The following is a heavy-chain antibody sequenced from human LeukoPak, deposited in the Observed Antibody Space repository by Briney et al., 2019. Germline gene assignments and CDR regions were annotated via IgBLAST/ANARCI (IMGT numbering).Heavy chain of an antibody. CDR2: IYPGDSDT. CDR3: ARAQTYDFWSGYYHY. V-gene: IGHV5-51*01. D-gene: IGHD3-3*01. J-gene: IGHJ4*02. CDR1: GYSFTSYW. Sequence: GESLKISCKGSGYSFTSYWIGWVRQMPGKGLEWMGIIYPGDSDTRYSSSFQGQVTISADKSISTAYLQWSSLKASDTAMYYCARAQTYDFWSGYYHYWGQGTLVTVSS.